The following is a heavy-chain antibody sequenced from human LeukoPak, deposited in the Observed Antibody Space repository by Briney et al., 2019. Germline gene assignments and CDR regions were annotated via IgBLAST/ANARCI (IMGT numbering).Heavy chain of an antibody. D-gene: IGHD5-12*01. Sequence: ASVKASCKASGGTFSSYAISWVRQAPGQGLEWMGGIIPIFGTANYAQKFQGRVTITADESTSTAYMELSSLRSEDTAVYYCARVDEVATIFSYYYGMDVWGQGTTVTVSS. J-gene: IGHJ6*02. CDR3: ARVDEVATIFSYYYGMDV. CDR1: GGTFSSYA. V-gene: IGHV1-69*13. CDR2: IIPIFGTA.